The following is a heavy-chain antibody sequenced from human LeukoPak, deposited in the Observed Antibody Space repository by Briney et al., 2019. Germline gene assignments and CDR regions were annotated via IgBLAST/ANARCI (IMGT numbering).Heavy chain of an antibody. V-gene: IGHV1-8*01. CDR3: ARAIRNQLLSDY. CDR2: MNPNSGNT. Sequence: ASVKVSCNTSGYTSSSYDVIWVRLAPGQGLEWMGWMNPNSGNTGYAQKFQGRATMTGDTSISTAYMELSSLISDDTAVYYCARAIRNQLLSDYWGQGTLVTVSS. CDR1: GYTSSSYD. J-gene: IGHJ4*02. D-gene: IGHD2-2*01.